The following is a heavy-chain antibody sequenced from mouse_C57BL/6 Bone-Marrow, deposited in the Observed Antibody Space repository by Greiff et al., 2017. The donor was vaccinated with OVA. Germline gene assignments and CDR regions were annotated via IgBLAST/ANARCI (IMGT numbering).Heavy chain of an antibody. CDR2: IWSGGST. CDR1: GFSLTSYG. V-gene: IGHV2-2*01. J-gene: IGHJ3*01. Sequence: QVHVKQSGPGLVQPSQSLSITCTVSGFSLTSYGVHWVRQSPGKGLEWLGVIWSGGSTDYNAAFISRLSISKDNSKSQVFFKMNSLQADDTAIYYCARNGDYGSSLWFAYWGQGTLVTVSA. CDR3: ARNGDYGSSLWFAY. D-gene: IGHD1-1*01.